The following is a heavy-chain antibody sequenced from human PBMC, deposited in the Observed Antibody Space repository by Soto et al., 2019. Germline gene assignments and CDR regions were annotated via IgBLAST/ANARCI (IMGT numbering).Heavy chain of an antibody. Sequence: GGSLRLSCAASGFTFSSYSMNWVRQAPGKGLEWVSYISSSSSTIYYADSVKGRFTISRDNAKNSLYLQMNSLRAEDTAVYYCARAGMVRGGANLDNWFDPWGQGTLVTVSS. J-gene: IGHJ5*02. CDR1: GFTFSSYS. V-gene: IGHV3-48*01. CDR2: ISSSSSTI. CDR3: ARAGMVRGGANLDNWFDP. D-gene: IGHD3-10*01.